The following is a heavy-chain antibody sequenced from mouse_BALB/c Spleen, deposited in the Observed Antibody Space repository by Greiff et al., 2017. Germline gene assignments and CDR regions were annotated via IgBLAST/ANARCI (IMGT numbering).Heavy chain of an antibody. CDR2: IYPGGGYT. Sequence: QVQLQQSGAELVRPGTSVKISCKASGYTFTNYWLGWVKQRPGHGLEWIGDIYPGGGYTNYNEKFKGKATLTADTSSSTAYMQLSSLTSEDSAVYFCARREYGNYFDYWGQGTTLTVSS. CDR3: ARREYGNYFDY. D-gene: IGHD2-10*02. V-gene: IGHV1-63*02. J-gene: IGHJ2*01. CDR1: GYTFTNYW.